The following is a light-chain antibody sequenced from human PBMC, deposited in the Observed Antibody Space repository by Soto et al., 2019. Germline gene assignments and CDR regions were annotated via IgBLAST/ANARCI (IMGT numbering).Light chain of an antibody. V-gene: IGKV4-1*01. CDR1: QSVLYSSKNINY. CDR2: WAS. CDR3: QQYYRAPPA. J-gene: IGKJ2*01. Sequence: DIMVTQSPDSLAVSLGERATFNCKSSQSVLYSSKNINYLAWYQHKSGQPPKLLIYWASTRESGVPDRFSGSGSGTDFTLTISSVQAEDVAVYYCQQYYRAPPAFGQGTKLEIK.